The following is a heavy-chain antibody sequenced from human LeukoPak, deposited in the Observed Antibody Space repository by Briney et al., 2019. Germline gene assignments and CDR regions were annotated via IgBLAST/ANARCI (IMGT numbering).Heavy chain of an antibody. J-gene: IGHJ2*01. CDR1: GTSISSSAYY. CDR3: ARVARRYYGSGSPDWYFDL. Sequence: PSETLSLTCTVSGTSISSSAYYWGWIRQVPGKGLEWIGSIYYSGTAYYNPSLESRVTISEDTSRSRFSLKLSSVTAADTAVYYCARVARRYYGSGSPDWYFDLWGRGTLVTVSS. V-gene: IGHV4-39*07. D-gene: IGHD3-10*01. CDR2: IYYSGTA.